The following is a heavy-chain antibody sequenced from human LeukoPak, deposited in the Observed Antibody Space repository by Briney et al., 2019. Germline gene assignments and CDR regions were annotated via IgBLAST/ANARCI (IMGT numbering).Heavy chain of an antibody. CDR1: GITLSNYG. Sequence: GGSLRLSCAVSGITLSNYGMSWVRQAPGKGLEWVAGISDSGGSTNYADSVKGRFTISRDNPKNTLYLPMNSLRAEDTAVYFCAKGGVVIRFFLVGFQKEANYLDSWGQGALVTVSS. D-gene: IGHD4-23*01. CDR3: AKGGVVIRFFLVGFQKEANYLDS. J-gene: IGHJ4*02. CDR2: ISDSGGST. V-gene: IGHV3-23*01.